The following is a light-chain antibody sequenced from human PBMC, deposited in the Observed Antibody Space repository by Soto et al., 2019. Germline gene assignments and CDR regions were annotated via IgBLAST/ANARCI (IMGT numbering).Light chain of an antibody. CDR1: QSLLRRSSGGIY. CDR2: TLS. Sequence: EIVMTQTPLSLPVTPGETASISCTSSQSLLRRSSGGIYLDWYVQKPGQSPQLLIFTLSYRASGVPDRISGSGSCTHFTLKISRVEAEDVGIYYCMQRVEFPYSFGQGTKLEIK. CDR3: MQRVEFPYS. V-gene: IGKV2-40*01. J-gene: IGKJ2*03.